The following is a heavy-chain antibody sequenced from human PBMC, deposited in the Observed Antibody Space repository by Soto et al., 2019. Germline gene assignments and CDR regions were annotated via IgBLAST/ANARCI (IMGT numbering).Heavy chain of an antibody. V-gene: IGHV1-18*01. CDR1: GYTFTSYG. CDR3: GRDGAFIGIAVAGVPYYGMDV. Sequence: GASVKVSCKASGYTFTSYGISWVRQAPGQGLEWMGWISAYNGNTNYAQKHQGRVTMTTDTSTSTAYMELRSLRSDDTAVYYCGRDGAFIGIAVAGVPYYGMDVWGQGTTVTVSS. J-gene: IGHJ6*02. D-gene: IGHD6-19*01. CDR2: ISAYNGNT.